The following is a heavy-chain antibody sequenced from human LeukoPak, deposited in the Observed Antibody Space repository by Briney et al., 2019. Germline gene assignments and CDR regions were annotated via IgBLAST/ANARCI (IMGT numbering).Heavy chain of an antibody. Sequence: PGGSLRLSRAAHGFIFANYALHWVRQAPGKGLEWVSLISGDGGSTFYADSVRGRFTISRDNTRESLSLQMSRRRMEDTALSYYYRESETSGWYYYWGQGTLVTVSS. CDR3: YRESETSGWYYY. V-gene: IGHV3-43*02. CDR2: ISGDGGST. D-gene: IGHD6-19*01. J-gene: IGHJ4*02. CDR1: GFIFANYA.